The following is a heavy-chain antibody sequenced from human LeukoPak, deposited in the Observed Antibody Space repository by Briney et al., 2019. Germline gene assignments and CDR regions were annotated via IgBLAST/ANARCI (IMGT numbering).Heavy chain of an antibody. J-gene: IGHJ4*02. D-gene: IGHD3-16*01. CDR1: GFTFSSYG. Sequence: GGSLRLSCVASGFTFSSYGISWVRQGPGKGLEWVSAISSTGGSTYYADSVKGRFTISRDNSKNTLYLQMNSLRAEDTAVYYCAKDEALGYGFDYWGQGTLVTVSS. CDR3: AKDEALGYGFDY. CDR2: ISSTGGST. V-gene: IGHV3-23*01.